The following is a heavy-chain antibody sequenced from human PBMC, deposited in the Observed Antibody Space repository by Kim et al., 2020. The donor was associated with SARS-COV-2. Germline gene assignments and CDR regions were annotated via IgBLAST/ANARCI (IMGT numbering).Heavy chain of an antibody. CDR2: IKQDGSEK. D-gene: IGHD1-26*01. J-gene: IGHJ3*02. CDR1: GFAFSNYW. V-gene: IGHV3-7*03. Sequence: GGSLRLSCADSGFAFSNYWMSWVRQAPGKWLESVANIKQDGSEKFYVDSVKGRFTVSRDNAENSLYLLMTGLSTEDTAVYYCARDLSGSKDALYIWGQGTMVSVPS. CDR3: ARDLSGSKDALYI.